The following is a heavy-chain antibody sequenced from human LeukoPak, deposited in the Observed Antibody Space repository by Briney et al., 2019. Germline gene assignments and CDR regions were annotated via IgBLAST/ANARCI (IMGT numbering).Heavy chain of an antibody. J-gene: IGHJ4*02. CDR3: APGSYSVVDF. V-gene: IGHV3-21*04. CDR1: GFTFSSYT. Sequence: GGSLRLSCAASGFTFSSYTMNWVRQAPGKGLEWVSSISTGSSYIYYADSVMGRFTISRDNSKNTLYLQMNSLRAEDTAVYYCAPGSYSVVDFWGQGSLVTVSS. CDR2: ISTGSSYI. D-gene: IGHD1-26*01.